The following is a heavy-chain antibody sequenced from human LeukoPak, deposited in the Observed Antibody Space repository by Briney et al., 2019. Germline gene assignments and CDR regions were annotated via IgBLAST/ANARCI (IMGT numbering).Heavy chain of an antibody. Sequence: SETLSLTCAVSGGSIRNGYWSWIRQPPGKGLEWIAYINYSGSTNYNPSLESRVTISVDTSKNLFSLKFTSVTAADTAVYYCARHRPGERRFDPWGQGTLVTVSS. CDR1: GGSIRNGY. J-gene: IGHJ5*02. CDR2: INYSGST. D-gene: IGHD3-16*01. CDR3: ARHRPGERRFDP. V-gene: IGHV4-59*08.